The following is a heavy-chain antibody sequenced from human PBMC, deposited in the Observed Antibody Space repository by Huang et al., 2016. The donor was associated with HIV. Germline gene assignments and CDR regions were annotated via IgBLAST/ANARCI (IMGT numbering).Heavy chain of an antibody. V-gene: IGHV4-39*01. CDR1: GGSISSSSYY. CDR3: ARQMDCSSSSCLAGGHERGPFDM. D-gene: IGHD2-2*01. Sequence: QLQLQESGPGLVKPSETLSLTCSVSGGSISSSSYYWGWIRQPPGKGLEWIGSIYYSGSTYYNPSRKSRVTISVDTSKNQFSLRLSSVTAADTSVYYWARQMDCSSSSCLAGGHERGPFDMWGQGTMVTVSS. J-gene: IGHJ3*02. CDR2: IYYSGST.